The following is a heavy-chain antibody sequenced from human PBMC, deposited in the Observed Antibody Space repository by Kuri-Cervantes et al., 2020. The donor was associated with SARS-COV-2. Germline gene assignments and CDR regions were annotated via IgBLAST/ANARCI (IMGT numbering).Heavy chain of an antibody. CDR2: MNPNSGNT. J-gene: IGHJ6*03. D-gene: IGHD3-3*01. CDR1: GGTFSSYA. CDR3: ARGGDGDFWSGYESYYYYYMDV. V-gene: IGHV1-8*02. Sequence: ASVKVSCKASGGTFSSYASNWVRQATGQGLEWMGWMNPNSGNTGYAQKFQGRVTMTRNTSISKAYMELSSLRSEDTAVYYCARGGDGDFWSGYESYYYYYMDVWGKGTTVTVSS.